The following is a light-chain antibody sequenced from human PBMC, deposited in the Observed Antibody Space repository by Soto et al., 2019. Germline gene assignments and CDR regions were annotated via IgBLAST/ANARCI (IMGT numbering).Light chain of an antibody. J-gene: IGKJ1*01. CDR2: GAS. Sequence: EIVLTQSPGTLSLSPGERATLSCRASQSVSSSYLAWYQHKPGRAPRLLIYGASSRAIGIPDRFSGSGSGTDFTLTISRLEPEDFAVYYCQQYGSSPRTFGQGTKVEIK. CDR1: QSVSSSY. CDR3: QQYGSSPRT. V-gene: IGKV3-20*01.